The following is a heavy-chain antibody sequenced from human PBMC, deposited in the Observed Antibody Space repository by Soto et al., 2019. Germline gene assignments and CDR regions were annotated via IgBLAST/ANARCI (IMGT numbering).Heavy chain of an antibody. D-gene: IGHD1-26*01. J-gene: IGHJ4*02. CDR2: ISSSSSDT. CDR3: VTDIARVGDTYYYDY. V-gene: IGHV3-11*06. CDR1: GFTFSDYY. Sequence: VGSLRLSCAASGFTFSDYYMSWIRQAPGKGLEWVSYISSSSSDTNYADSVRGRFTISRDNAKNSLYVQMNGLRAEDTAVYYCVTDIARVGDTYYYDYWGQGTLVTVSS.